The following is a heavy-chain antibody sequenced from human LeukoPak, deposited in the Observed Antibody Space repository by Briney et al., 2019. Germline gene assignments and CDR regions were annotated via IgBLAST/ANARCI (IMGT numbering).Heavy chain of an antibody. CDR1: GFTFSSYA. Sequence: GSLRLSCAASGFTFSSYAMHWVRQTPGKGLEWVAVMSYDGSNKYYADSVKGRFTISRDNSKNTLYLQMNSLRAEDTALYYCARGDLHYYDSTRRGFDIWGQGTMVTVSS. D-gene: IGHD3-10*01. CDR3: ARGDLHYYDSTRRGFDI. CDR2: MSYDGSNK. V-gene: IGHV3-30*04. J-gene: IGHJ3*02.